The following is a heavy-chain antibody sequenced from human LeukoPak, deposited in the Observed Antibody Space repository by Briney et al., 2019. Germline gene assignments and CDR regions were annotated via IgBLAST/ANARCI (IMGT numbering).Heavy chain of an antibody. D-gene: IGHD2-21*01. Sequence: PLETLSLTCNVSGGSISSDSFYWSWVRQPAGKGLEWIGRIYTSGSTNYNPSLKRRATMSVDTSKNQFSLKLSSVTAADTAVYYCARGSPVMGGPRHLDCWGPGTLVTVSS. CDR1: GGSISSDSFY. CDR3: ARGSPVMGGPRHLDC. J-gene: IGHJ4*02. V-gene: IGHV4-61*02. CDR2: IYTSGST.